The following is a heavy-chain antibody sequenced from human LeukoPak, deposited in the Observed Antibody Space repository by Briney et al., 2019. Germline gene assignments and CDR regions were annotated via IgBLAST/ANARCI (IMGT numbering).Heavy chain of an antibody. J-gene: IGHJ5*02. V-gene: IGHV1-2*02. Sequence: ASVKVSCKASGYTFTGYYLHWVRQAPGQGLEWMGWINPNSGVTNLAQKFQGRVTMTRDTSISTAYMELSRLRSDDTAVYYCARERRRRWLQWNWFDPWGQGTLVTVSS. CDR1: GYTFTGYY. CDR2: INPNSGVT. D-gene: IGHD5-24*01. CDR3: ARERRRRWLQWNWFDP.